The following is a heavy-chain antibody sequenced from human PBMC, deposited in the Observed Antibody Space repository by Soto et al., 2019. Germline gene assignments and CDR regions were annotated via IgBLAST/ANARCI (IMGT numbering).Heavy chain of an antibody. D-gene: IGHD3-22*01. CDR1: GYSFTSYW. CDR3: ARQVGDYYDSSGYHDAFDI. CDR2: IDPSDSYT. V-gene: IGHV5-10-1*01. J-gene: IGHJ3*02. Sequence: PGESLKIACKGSGYSFTSYWISWVRQMPGKGLEWMGRIDPSDSYTNYSPSFQGHVTISADKSISTAYLQWSSLKASDTAMYYCARQVGDYYDSSGYHDAFDIWGQGTMVTVS.